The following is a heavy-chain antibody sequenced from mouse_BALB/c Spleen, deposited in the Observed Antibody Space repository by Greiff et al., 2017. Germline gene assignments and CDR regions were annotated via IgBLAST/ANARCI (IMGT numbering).Heavy chain of an antibody. CDR3: ARQGGREYFDY. CDR2: ISNGGGST. Sequence: EVQRVESGGGLVQPGGSLKLSCAASGFTFSSYTMSWVRQTPEKRLEWVAYISNGGGSTYYPDTVKGRFTISRDNAKNTLYLQMSSLKSEDTAMYYCARQGGREYFDYWGQGTTLTVSS. V-gene: IGHV5-12-2*01. D-gene: IGHD3-3*01. CDR1: GFTFSSYT. J-gene: IGHJ2*01.